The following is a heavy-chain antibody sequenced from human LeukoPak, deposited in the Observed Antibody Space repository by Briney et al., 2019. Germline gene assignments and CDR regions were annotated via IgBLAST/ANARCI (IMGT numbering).Heavy chain of an antibody. D-gene: IGHD3-22*01. CDR3: ARGGGYYDSSGYYGG. V-gene: IGHV1-69*05. CDR1: GGTFSSYA. Sequence: SVKVSCKASGGTFSSYAISWVRQAPGQGLEWMGGIIPIFGTANYAQKFQGRVTITTDESTSTAYMELSSLRSEDKAVYYCARGGGYYDSSGYYGGWGQGTLVTVSS. CDR2: IIPIFGTA. J-gene: IGHJ4*02.